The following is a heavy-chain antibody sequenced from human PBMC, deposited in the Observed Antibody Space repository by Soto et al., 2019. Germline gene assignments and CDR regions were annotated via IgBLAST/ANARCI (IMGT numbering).Heavy chain of an antibody. CDR1: GFIFSNYA. D-gene: IGHD3-16*01. J-gene: IGHJ4*02. CDR3: AKDRLGGGLDY. Sequence: EVQLLQSGGGLVQPGGSLRLSCAASGFIFSNYAMNWVRQAPGKGLEWVSIVTSRGDTTYYADSVKGRFTISRDNSKNTRYLQVNSLPAEDTAVYYWAKDRLGGGLDYWGQGTLVSVSS. V-gene: IGHV3-23*01. CDR2: VTSRGDTT.